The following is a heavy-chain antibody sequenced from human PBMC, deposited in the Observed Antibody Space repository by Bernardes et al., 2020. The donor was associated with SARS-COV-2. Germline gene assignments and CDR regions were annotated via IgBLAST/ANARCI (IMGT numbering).Heavy chain of an antibody. Sequence: ASVKVSCKASGYTFTGYYMHWVRQAPGQGLEWMGWINPNSGGTNYAQKFQGRVTMTRDTSISIAYMELSRLRSDDTAVYYCARLYSSSRLTYYYYYGMDVWGQGTTVTVSS. CDR3: ARLYSSSRLTYYYYYGMDV. J-gene: IGHJ6*02. D-gene: IGHD6-13*01. CDR1: GYTFTGYY. V-gene: IGHV1-2*02. CDR2: INPNSGGT.